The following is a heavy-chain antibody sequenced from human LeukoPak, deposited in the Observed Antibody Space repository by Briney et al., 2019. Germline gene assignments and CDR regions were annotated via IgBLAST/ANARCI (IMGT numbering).Heavy chain of an antibody. CDR2: INLTSGGT. CDR1: GYTFTGNY. J-gene: IGHJ4*02. D-gene: IGHD3-3*01. V-gene: IGHV1-2*02. CDR3: ARGGISIFGVPNLAGY. Sequence: ASVKVSCKASGYTFTGNYMHWVRQAPGQGLEWMGWINLTSGGTNYAQKFQGRVTMTRDTSISTAYMELSRLRSDDTAVYYCARGGISIFGVPNLAGYWGQGTLVTVSS.